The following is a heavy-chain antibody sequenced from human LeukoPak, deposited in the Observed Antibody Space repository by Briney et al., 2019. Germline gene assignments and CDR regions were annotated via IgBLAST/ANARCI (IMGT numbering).Heavy chain of an antibody. Sequence: EASVKVSCKASGGTFSSYAISWVRQAPGQGLEWMGGIIPIFGTANYAQKFQGRVTITADKSTSTAYMELSSLRSEDTAVYYCAVMGGWDGLPDAFDIWGQGTMVTVSS. CDR2: IIPIFGTA. CDR3: AVMGGWDGLPDAFDI. D-gene: IGHD3-16*01. V-gene: IGHV1-69*06. CDR1: GGTFSSYA. J-gene: IGHJ3*02.